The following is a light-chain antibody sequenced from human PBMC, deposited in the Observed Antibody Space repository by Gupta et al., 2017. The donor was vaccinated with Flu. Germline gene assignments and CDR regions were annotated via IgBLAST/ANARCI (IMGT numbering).Light chain of an antibody. CDR1: QSVSSY. V-gene: IGKV3-11*01. Sequence: EIVLTQSPATLSLSPGERATLSCRASQSVSSYLAWYQQKPGQAPRLLIYDASNRATGSPARVSGSGSGTDFTLTSSRLEAEDFEVYYCQQRSNPTFGQGTRLEIK. CDR3: QQRSNPT. J-gene: IGKJ5*01. CDR2: DAS.